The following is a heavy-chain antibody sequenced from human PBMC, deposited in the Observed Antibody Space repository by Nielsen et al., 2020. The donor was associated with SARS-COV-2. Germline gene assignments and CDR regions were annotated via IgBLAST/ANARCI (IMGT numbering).Heavy chain of an antibody. J-gene: IGHJ4*02. V-gene: IGHV4-31*03. CDR1: GGSISSGGYY. CDR3: ARVRPKYCSGGTCYRGYFDY. D-gene: IGHD2-15*01. CDR2: IYYSGST. Sequence: SETLSLTCTVSGGSISSGGYYWSWIRQHPGKGLEWIGYIYYSGSTYYNPSLKSRVTISVDKSKNQFSLKLRSVTAADTAVYYCARVRPKYCSGGTCYRGYFDYWGQGTLGTVSS.